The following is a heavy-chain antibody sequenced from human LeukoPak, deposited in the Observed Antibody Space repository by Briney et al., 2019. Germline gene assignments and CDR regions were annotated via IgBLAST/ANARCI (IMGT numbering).Heavy chain of an antibody. D-gene: IGHD3-10*01. CDR1: GFTLSSYE. CDR3: ARGPMVRGVIIRRSKSGYFDS. Sequence: PGGSLRLSCAASGFTLSSYEMNWVRQAPGKGLEWVAYISSSGSTIYYADSVKGRFTISRDNAKNSLYLQMHSLRAEDTAVYYCARGPMVRGVIIRRSKSGYFDSWGQGTLVTVSS. V-gene: IGHV3-48*03. J-gene: IGHJ4*02. CDR2: ISSSGSTI.